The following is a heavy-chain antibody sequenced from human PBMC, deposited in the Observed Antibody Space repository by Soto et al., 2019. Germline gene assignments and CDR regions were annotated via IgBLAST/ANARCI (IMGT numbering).Heavy chain of an antibody. CDR1: GYTFTSYA. Sequence: ASVKVSYKASGYTFTSYAMHWVRQAPGQRLEWMGWIDAGNGNTKYSQKFQGRVTITRDTSTSTAYMELSSLRSDDTAVYYCARAHDDSSPFVHSGQGTLVTVSS. CDR3: ARAHDDSSPFVH. V-gene: IGHV1-3*01. CDR2: IDAGNGNT. D-gene: IGHD3-22*01. J-gene: IGHJ4*02.